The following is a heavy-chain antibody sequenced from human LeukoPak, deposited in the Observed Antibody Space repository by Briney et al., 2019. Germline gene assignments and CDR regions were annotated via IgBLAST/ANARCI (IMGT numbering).Heavy chain of an antibody. CDR2: IYFSGSS. D-gene: IGHD2-8*01. V-gene: IGHV4-59*08. Sequence: SETLSLTCTVSGDSIDGYYWSWVRQPPGRGLEWIGYIYFSGSSRYNPSLESRLTLSVATSKNQFSLNLNSVTAADTAVYYCVRHDNGYFHYWGQGTLVTVSS. CDR3: VRHDNGYFHY. J-gene: IGHJ4*02. CDR1: GDSIDGYY.